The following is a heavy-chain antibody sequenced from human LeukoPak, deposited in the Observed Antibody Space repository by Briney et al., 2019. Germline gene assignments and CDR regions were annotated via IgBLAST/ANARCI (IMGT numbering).Heavy chain of an antibody. D-gene: IGHD6-19*01. CDR1: GYTFTSYG. V-gene: IGHV1-18*01. CDR3: ARDRPTLYPGLAVASTHYYYYMDV. Sequence: ASVKVSCKASGYTFTSYGISWVRQAPGQGLEWMGWISVYNGNTNYAQKLQGRVTMTTDTSTSTAYMELRSLRSDDTAVYYCARDRPTLYPGLAVASTHYYYYMDVWGKGTTVTISS. CDR2: ISVYNGNT. J-gene: IGHJ6*03.